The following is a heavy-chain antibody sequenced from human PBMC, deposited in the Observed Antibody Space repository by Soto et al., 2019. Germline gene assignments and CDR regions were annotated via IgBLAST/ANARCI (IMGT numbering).Heavy chain of an antibody. D-gene: IGHD3-9*01. CDR3: ARGLLTHGGVDY. Sequence: KSSETLSLTCAVYGGSFRPYYWSWIRQSPGKGLEWIGEVNHSGNTNYNPSLKTRVIISTDPSKNQFSLKLASVTAADTAVYFCARGLLTHGGVDYWGQGTLVTVSS. V-gene: IGHV4-34*01. CDR1: GGSFRPYY. J-gene: IGHJ4*02. CDR2: VNHSGNT.